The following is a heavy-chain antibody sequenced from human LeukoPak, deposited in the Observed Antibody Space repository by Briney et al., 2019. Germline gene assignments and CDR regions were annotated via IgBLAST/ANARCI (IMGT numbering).Heavy chain of an antibody. J-gene: IGHJ6*03. D-gene: IGHD6-6*01. V-gene: IGHV1-2*06. CDR2: INPNSGGT. Sequence: ASVKVSCKASGYTFTGYYMHWVRQAPGQGLEWMGRINPNSGGTNYAQKFQGRVTMTRDTSISTAYMELSRLRSDDTAVYYCARGLGSSSSPYYYYYYMDVWGKGTTVTV. CDR3: ARGLGSSSSPYYYYYYMDV. CDR1: GYTFTGYY.